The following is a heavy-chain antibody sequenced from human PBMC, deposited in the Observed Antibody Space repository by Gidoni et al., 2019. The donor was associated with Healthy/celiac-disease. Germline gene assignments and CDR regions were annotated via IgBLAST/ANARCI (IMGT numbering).Heavy chain of an antibody. D-gene: IGHD3-10*01. Sequence: QVQLQQWGAGLLKPSETLSLTCAVYGGSFSGYYWSWIRQPPGKGLEWIGEINHSGSTNYNPSLKSRVTISVDTSKNQFSLKLSSVTAADTAVYYCARSRAGSYYRYMDVWGKGTTVTVSS. CDR2: INHSGST. J-gene: IGHJ6*03. V-gene: IGHV4-34*01. CDR1: GGSFSGYY. CDR3: ARSRAGSYYRYMDV.